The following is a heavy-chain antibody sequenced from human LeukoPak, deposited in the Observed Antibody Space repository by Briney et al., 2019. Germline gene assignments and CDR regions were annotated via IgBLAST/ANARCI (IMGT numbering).Heavy chain of an antibody. D-gene: IGHD6-13*01. CDR2: IYYSGST. CDR3: AREAAADGTGAFDI. Sequence: KPSQTLSLTCTVSGGSISSGGYYWSWIRQHPGKGLEWIGYIYYSGSTYYNPSLKSRVTISVDTSKNQFSLKLSSVTAADTAVYYCAREAAADGTGAFDIWGQGTMVTVSS. J-gene: IGHJ3*02. CDR1: GGSISSGGYY. V-gene: IGHV4-31*03.